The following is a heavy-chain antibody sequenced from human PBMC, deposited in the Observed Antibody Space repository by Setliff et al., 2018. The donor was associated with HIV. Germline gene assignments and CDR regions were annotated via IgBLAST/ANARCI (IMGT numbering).Heavy chain of an antibody. CDR3: ATVGPTIWGAFDI. V-gene: IGHV1-69-2*01. CDR1: GYTFPDYY. D-gene: IGHD3-16*01. CDR2: IDPDRGEA. J-gene: IGHJ3*02. Sequence: GASVKVSCKVSGYTFPDYYMQWVRQAPGKGLEWMGLIDPDRGEAVYAEKFQGRVTMTEDTSTDTAYMELSSLRSEDTAVYYCATVGPTIWGAFDIWGQGTMVTVS.